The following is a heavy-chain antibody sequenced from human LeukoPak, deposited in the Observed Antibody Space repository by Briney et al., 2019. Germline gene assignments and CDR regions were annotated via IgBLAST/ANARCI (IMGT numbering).Heavy chain of an antibody. D-gene: IGHD2-15*01. CDR1: GYTFTGYY. CDR2: INPNSGGT. V-gene: IGHV1-2*02. Sequence: ASVNVSCKASGYTFTGYYMHWVRQAPGQGLAWMGWINPNSGGTNYAQKFQGRVTMTRDTSISTAYMELSRLRSDDTAVYYCAKDQEDRGYPSSFDFWGQGTLVTVSS. J-gene: IGHJ4*02. CDR3: AKDQEDRGYPSSFDF.